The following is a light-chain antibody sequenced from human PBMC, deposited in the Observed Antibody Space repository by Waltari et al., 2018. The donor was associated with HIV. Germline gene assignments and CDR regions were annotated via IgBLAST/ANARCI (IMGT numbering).Light chain of an antibody. CDR2: AAS. Sequence: DIQMTQSPSSLSASVGDSFTIPCRASQSISTYLNWYQQKPGKAPKLLIYAASSLQSGVPSRFSGSGSGTDFTLTISSLQPEDFATYYCQQTYSTLSRTFGGGTKVEIK. CDR3: QQTYSTLSRT. CDR1: QSISTY. J-gene: IGKJ4*01. V-gene: IGKV1-39*01.